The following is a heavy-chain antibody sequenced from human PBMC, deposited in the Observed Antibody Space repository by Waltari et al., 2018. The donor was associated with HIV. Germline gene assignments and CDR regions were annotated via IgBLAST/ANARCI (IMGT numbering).Heavy chain of an antibody. V-gene: IGHV3-74*01. D-gene: IGHD1-20*01. CDR1: GFTLSSYW. Sequence: EVQLVESGGGLVQPGGSLRRSCAASGFTLSSYWMHWVRQATGKGLVSGSSISRAGTTTSYTDSVKGRFTISRDNAKNTLYLQMNSLRAEDTAVYYCTRDLARYNWNDIPLDYWGQGALVTVSS. J-gene: IGHJ4*02. CDR2: ISRAGTTT. CDR3: TRDLARYNWNDIPLDY.